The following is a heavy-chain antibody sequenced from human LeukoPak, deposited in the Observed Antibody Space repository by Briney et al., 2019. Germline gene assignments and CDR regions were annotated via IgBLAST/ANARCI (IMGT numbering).Heavy chain of an antibody. V-gene: IGHV1-2*02. CDR2: INANSGDT. CDR3: ARAGGPMIVVAP. Sequence: WASVKVSYKASGYTFTGYYMHWVRQAPGQGLEWMGWINANSGDTNYAQKFHGSVTMTRDTSISTAYMELSRLRSDATAVYYCARAGGPMIVVAPWGQGTTVTVSS. J-gene: IGHJ6*02. CDR1: GYTFTGYY. D-gene: IGHD3-22*01.